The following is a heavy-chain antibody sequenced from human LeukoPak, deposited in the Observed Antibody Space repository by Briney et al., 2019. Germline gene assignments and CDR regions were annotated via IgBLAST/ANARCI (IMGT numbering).Heavy chain of an antibody. Sequence: GGSLRLSCAASGFTFSSYAMSWVRQAPGKGLEWVSAISGSGGSTYYADSVKGRFTISRDNSKNTLYLQMNSLRAEDTAEYYCAKILVPGYAFDIWGQGTMVTVSS. CDR3: AKILVPGYAFDI. V-gene: IGHV3-23*01. J-gene: IGHJ3*02. CDR2: ISGSGGST. D-gene: IGHD6-6*01. CDR1: GFTFSSYA.